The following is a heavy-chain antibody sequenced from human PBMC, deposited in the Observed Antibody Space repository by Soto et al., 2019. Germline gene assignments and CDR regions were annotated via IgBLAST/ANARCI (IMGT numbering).Heavy chain of an antibody. CDR2: FFSDAER. J-gene: IGHJ6*02. D-gene: IGHD4-17*01. CDR3: ARMDGDYNYYGLDV. CDR1: GFSLTNGRMG. V-gene: IGHV2-26*01. Sequence: QVTLKESGPVLVKPTDPLTLTCSVSGFSLTNGRMGVSWIRQPPGKALEWLAHFFSDAERSYSTSMQSRLNMYKDSSGSQVVLTMTNMAPADTATYFCARMDGDYNYYGLDVWGHGIAVTVSS.